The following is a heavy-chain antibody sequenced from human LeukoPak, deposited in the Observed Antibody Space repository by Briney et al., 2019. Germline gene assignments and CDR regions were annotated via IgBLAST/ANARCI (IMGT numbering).Heavy chain of an antibody. CDR1: GFNFGVFW. D-gene: IGHD1-1*01. CDR3: ARLFDGVTTFDY. V-gene: IGHV3-7*01. Sequence: GGSLRLSCAASGFNFGVFWMSWVRQATGRGLQWVASMNEGGSHIYYEDSVKGRFTISRDNARKSLFLQMNSLRAEDTAVYYCARLFDGVTTFDYWGQGALVTVSS. CDR2: MNEGGSHI. J-gene: IGHJ4*02.